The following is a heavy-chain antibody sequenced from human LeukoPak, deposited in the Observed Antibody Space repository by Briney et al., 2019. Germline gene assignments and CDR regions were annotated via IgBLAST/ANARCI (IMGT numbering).Heavy chain of an antibody. D-gene: IGHD6-19*01. CDR1: EFTFTSYA. J-gene: IGHJ6*03. CDR2: ISAGGGTT. V-gene: IGHV3-23*01. Sequence: AGGSLRLSSAASEFTFTSYAMTWVRQAPGKGLEWVSGISAGGGTTYYADSVKGRSSISRDNSKKTVYLQMNSLRAEDTAVYYCAKDSSGWSHIYMDVWGKGTTVTVSS. CDR3: AKDSSGWSHIYMDV.